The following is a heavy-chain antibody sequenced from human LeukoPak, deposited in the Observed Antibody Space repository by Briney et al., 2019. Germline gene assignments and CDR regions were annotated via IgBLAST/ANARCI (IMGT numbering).Heavy chain of an antibody. Sequence: GGSLRLSCAASGFTFSSYAMSWVRQASGKGLEWVSAISGSGGSTYYADSVKGRFTISRDNSKNTLYLQMNSLRAEDTAVYYCAKDYSSGYYSYFDYWGQGTLVTVSS. J-gene: IGHJ4*02. CDR3: AKDYSSGYYSYFDY. D-gene: IGHD3-22*01. V-gene: IGHV3-23*01. CDR1: GFTFSSYA. CDR2: ISGSGGST.